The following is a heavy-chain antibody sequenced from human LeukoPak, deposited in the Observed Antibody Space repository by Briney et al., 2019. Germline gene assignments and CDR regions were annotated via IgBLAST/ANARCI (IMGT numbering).Heavy chain of an antibody. Sequence: GGSLRLSCAASGFTFSNYAMNWVRQAPGKGLEWVSLISGSTGSTYYADSVKGRFSISRDNSKNTLYLQMNSLRAEDTAVYYCARRENYYDSSGYYSHYFDYWGQGTLVTVSS. J-gene: IGHJ4*02. D-gene: IGHD3-22*01. V-gene: IGHV3-23*01. CDR1: GFTFSNYA. CDR2: ISGSTGST. CDR3: ARRENYYDSSGYYSHYFDY.